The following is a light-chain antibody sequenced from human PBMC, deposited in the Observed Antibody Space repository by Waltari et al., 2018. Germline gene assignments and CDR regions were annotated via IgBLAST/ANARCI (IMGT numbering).Light chain of an antibody. CDR1: QSVGSY. CDR3: QQRSNWTPHT. V-gene: IGKV3-11*01. CDR2: DAS. Sequence: EIVLTQSPDTLSLSPGDTATLSCRASQSVGSYLAWYQQKPGHPPRLLIYDASNRATGVPERFRGSGSGTDFTLTISSLEAEDFAVYFCQQRSNWTPHTFGQGARLDIK. J-gene: IGKJ2*01.